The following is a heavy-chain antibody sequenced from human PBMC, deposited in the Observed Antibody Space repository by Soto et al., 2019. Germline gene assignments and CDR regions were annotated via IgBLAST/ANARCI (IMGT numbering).Heavy chain of an antibody. J-gene: IGHJ6*02. CDR3: AGEPKGGAYDMDV. V-gene: IGHV3-33*01. CDR1: RLTFSAHD. Sequence: QMQLVECGGGVVQPGTSLRLSCAASRLTFSAHDMHWVRQAPGKGLEWVALIWSDGSRGFYADSVKGRFTISRDNFKNTLYLQMNSLGAEDTAVYYCAGEPKGGAYDMDVWGQGTTVTVSS. D-gene: IGHD3-16*01. CDR2: IWSDGSRG.